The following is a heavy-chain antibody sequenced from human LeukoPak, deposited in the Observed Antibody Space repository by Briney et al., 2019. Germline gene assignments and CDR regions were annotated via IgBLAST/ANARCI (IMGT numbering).Heavy chain of an antibody. CDR1: GGTFSSYA. J-gene: IGHJ3*02. CDR2: IIPIFGTA. V-gene: IGHV1-69*01. D-gene: IGHD6-13*01. CDR3: ARGIYSSSWYPRVEDAFDI. Sequence: ASVKVSCKASGGTFSSYAISWVRQAPGQGLEWMGGIIPIFGTANYAQKFQGRVTITADESTSTAYMELSSLRSEDTAVYYCARGIYSSSWYPRVEDAFDIWGQGTMVTVSS.